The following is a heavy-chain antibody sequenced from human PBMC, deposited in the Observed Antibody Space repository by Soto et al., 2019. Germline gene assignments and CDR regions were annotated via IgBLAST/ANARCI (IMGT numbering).Heavy chain of an antibody. CDR1: GFTFSSYD. CDR2: IGTAGDT. CDR3: ARGGPELYYYYGMDV. J-gene: IGHJ6*02. V-gene: IGHV3-13*01. D-gene: IGHD1-26*01. Sequence: GGSMRLSCAASGFTFSSYDMHWVRQATGKGLEWVSAIGTAGDTYYPGSVKGRFTISRENAKKSLYLQMNSLRAGDTSVYYCARGGPELYYYYGMDVWGQGPTFTVSS.